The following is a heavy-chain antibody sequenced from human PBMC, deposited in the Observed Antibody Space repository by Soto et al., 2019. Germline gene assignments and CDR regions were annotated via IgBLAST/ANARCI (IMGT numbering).Heavy chain of an antibody. Sequence: LVKPSETLSLTCIVSGSSASISSYQWSWIRQPPGKGLEWIGYMYYSGYTNYNPSLSSRVSISVARSTHRFSLMLSSVTAADPAVYYCVSEYYHTSAYHKMDWGQGTLVTVSS. CDR2: MYYSGYT. D-gene: IGHD3-16*01. V-gene: IGHV4-61*01. CDR3: VSEYYHTSAYHKMD. J-gene: IGHJ4*02. CDR1: GSSASISSYQ.